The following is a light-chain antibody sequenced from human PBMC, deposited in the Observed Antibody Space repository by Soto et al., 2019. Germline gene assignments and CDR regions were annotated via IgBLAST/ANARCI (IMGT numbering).Light chain of an antibody. CDR2: GAS. V-gene: IGKV3-20*01. CDR3: QQYGSSGT. Sequence: IVMTQSPATLSVSPGERATLSCRASQSVNSNYLAWYQQKPGQAPRLLIYGASNRATGIPDRFSGSGSGTDFTLTISRLEPEDFAVYYCQQYGSSGTFGQGTKVDIK. CDR1: QSVNSNY. J-gene: IGKJ1*01.